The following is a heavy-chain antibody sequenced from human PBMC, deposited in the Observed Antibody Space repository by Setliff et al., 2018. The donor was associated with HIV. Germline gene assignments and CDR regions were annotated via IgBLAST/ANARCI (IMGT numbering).Heavy chain of an antibody. Sequence: PGGSLRLSCAASGFRFDDYGMSWVRQTPGKGLEWISTIYSGGDTYHADSVKGRVTLSRDNSKNTLYLQMNSLRPEDTAVYYCARVRLYSSALDYWGQGTLVTV. V-gene: IGHV3-66*02. J-gene: IGHJ4*02. CDR3: ARVRLYSSALDY. D-gene: IGHD3-22*01. CDR1: GFRFDDYG. CDR2: IYSGGDT.